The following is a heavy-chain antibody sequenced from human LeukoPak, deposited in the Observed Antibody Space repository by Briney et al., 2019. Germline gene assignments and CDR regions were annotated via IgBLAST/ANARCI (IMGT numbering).Heavy chain of an antibody. CDR3: ARDLEEWAATGIVN. Sequence: GASVNVSCKASGYTFSAYYMHWVRQAPGQGLEWMGWINPSSGGTKYAQKFQGRVTMTRDTSISAAYMDLSRLRSDDTAVYYCARDLEEWAATGIVNWGQGTPVTVSS. CDR2: INPSSGGT. J-gene: IGHJ4*02. CDR1: GYTFSAYY. V-gene: IGHV1-2*02. D-gene: IGHD6-13*01.